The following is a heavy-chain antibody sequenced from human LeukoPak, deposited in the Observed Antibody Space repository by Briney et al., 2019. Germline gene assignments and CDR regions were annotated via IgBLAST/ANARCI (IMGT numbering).Heavy chain of an antibody. CDR1: GGSISSYY. D-gene: IGHD3-3*01. CDR3: ARYDFWSGYNGMDV. Sequence: PSETLSLTCTVSGGSISSYYWSWIRQPPGKGLEWIGYIYYSGSTNYNPSLKSRVTISVDTSKNQFSLKLSSVTAADTAVYYCARYDFWSGYNGMDVWGQGTTVTVSS. CDR2: IYYSGST. J-gene: IGHJ6*02. V-gene: IGHV4-59*12.